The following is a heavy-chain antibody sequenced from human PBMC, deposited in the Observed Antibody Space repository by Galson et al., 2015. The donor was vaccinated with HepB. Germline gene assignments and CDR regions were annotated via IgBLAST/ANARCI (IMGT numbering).Heavy chain of an antibody. Sequence: SLRLSCAASGFTVSSNYMSWVRQAPGKGLEWVSVIYSGGSTYYADSVKGRFTISRDNSKNTLYLQMNSLRAEDTAVYYCARDLSQEVWFGELLPRYYYYGMDVWGQGTTVTVSS. CDR1: GFTVSSNY. CDR2: IYSGGST. CDR3: ARDLSQEVWFGELLPRYYYYGMDV. D-gene: IGHD3-10*01. V-gene: IGHV3-53*01. J-gene: IGHJ6*02.